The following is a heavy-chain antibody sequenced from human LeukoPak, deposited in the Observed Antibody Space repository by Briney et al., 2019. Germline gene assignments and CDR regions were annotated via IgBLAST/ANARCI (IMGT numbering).Heavy chain of an antibody. Sequence: PSETLSLTCTVSSDSISSTYYYWGWIRQSPDKGLEWIGTFHYSGSNYYNPSLKSRITLSVDTSKNQFSLSQISVTAADTAVYFCARQATFGYAYAYYFDLWGQGTLVTVSS. J-gene: IGHJ4*02. CDR1: SDSISSTYYY. CDR3: ARQATFGYAYAYYFDL. D-gene: IGHD3-16*01. V-gene: IGHV4-39*01. CDR2: FHYSGSN.